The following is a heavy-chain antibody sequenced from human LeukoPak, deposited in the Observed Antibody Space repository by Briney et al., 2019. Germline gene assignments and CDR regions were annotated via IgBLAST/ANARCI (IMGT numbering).Heavy chain of an antibody. CDR3: ARDSLYAFDY. CDR2: ISLGSGYI. J-gene: IGHJ4*02. Sequence: GGSLRLSCAAPGFPFSSYSVNWVRQAPGKGLEWVSYISLGSGYIYYADSVKGRFTISRDNAKNSLYLQMNSLRAEDTAVYYCARDSLYAFDYWGQGTLVTVSS. CDR1: GFPFSSYS. D-gene: IGHD2/OR15-2a*01. V-gene: IGHV3-21*01.